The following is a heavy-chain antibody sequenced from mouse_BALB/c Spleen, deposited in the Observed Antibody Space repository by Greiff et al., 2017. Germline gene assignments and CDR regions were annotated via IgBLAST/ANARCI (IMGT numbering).Heavy chain of an antibody. V-gene: IGHV5-12-1*01. Sequence: EVQLVESGGGLVKPGGSLKLSCAASGFAFSSYDMSWVRQTPEKRLEWVAYISSGGGSTYYPDTVKGRFTISRDNAKNTLYLQMSSLKSEDTAMYYCARQGGNYPFDYWGQGTTLTVSS. CDR3: ARQGGNYPFDY. CDR1: GFAFSSYD. CDR2: ISSGGGST. D-gene: IGHD2-1*01. J-gene: IGHJ2*01.